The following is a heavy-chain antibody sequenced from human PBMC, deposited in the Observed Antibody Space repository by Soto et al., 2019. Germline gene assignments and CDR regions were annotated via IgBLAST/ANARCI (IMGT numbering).Heavy chain of an antibody. V-gene: IGHV3-74*01. J-gene: IGHJ4*02. CDR1: GFTFSTFW. CDR3: TRDFDY. CDR2: INSDGSST. Sequence: EVQLVESGGGLVQPGGSLRLSCEASGFTFSTFWMHWVRQAPGKGLVWVSRINSDGSSTNYADSVKGRVTIARDNAKNMLYLQMNGLRAEVTAVYYCTRDFDYWGQGTLVTVSS.